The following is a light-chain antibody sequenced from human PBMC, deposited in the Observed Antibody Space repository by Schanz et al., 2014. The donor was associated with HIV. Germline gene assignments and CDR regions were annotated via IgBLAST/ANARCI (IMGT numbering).Light chain of an antibody. Sequence: DIQLTQSPSPLSASVGDRVTITCRASRSINNYLNWYQQKQGKAPQLLIFDASSLQSGVPSRFSGSGSGTDFTLTISCLQSEDSATYYCQQYSSYPLTFGQGTKVEIK. CDR2: DAS. V-gene: IGKV1-39*01. CDR1: RSINNY. CDR3: QQYSSYPLT. J-gene: IGKJ1*01.